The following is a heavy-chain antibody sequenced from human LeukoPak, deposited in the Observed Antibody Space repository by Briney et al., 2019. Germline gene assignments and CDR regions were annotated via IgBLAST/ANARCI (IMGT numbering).Heavy chain of an antibody. J-gene: IGHJ4*02. D-gene: IGHD6-6*01. V-gene: IGHV4-4*07. CDR1: GGSISSYY. Sequence: SETLSLTCTVSGGSISSYYWSWIRQPAGKGLEWIGRIYTSGSTNYNPSLKSRVTMSVDTSKNQVSLKVNSVTAADTAVYYCARESYSSSYLFDFWGQGTLVTVSS. CDR2: IYTSGST. CDR3: ARESYSSSYLFDF.